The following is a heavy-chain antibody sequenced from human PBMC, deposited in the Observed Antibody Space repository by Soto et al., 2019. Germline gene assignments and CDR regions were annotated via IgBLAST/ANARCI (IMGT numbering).Heavy chain of an antibody. CDR1: GFSFGDSA. V-gene: IGHV1-58*01. CDR2: IVVVNGNT. D-gene: IGHD2-8*01. Sequence: ELVQSGPEAREPGTSVKVSCRASGFSFGDSAVQWVRQGRGQRLEWIGWIVVVNGNTNYAPRLEGRVTLTRDASTSTRHMELTSLSSDDTAVYFCAVTDLPFRPLTEPTENGMDVWGQGTTVTVSS. CDR3: AVTDLPFRPLTEPTENGMDV. J-gene: IGHJ6*02.